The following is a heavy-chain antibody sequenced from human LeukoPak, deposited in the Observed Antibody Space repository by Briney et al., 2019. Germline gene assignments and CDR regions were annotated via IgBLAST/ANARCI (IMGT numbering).Heavy chain of an antibody. Sequence: GLEWIGPIHSNVGTDYNPSFKSRVAMSGDTSKNQFSLKLSPLTAPDTAVSYCAGQFYFDVWGRDTLVTVSS. D-gene: IGHD5-24*01. CDR3: AGQFYFDV. V-gene: IGHV4-28*01. CDR2: IHSNVGT. J-gene: IGHJ2*01.